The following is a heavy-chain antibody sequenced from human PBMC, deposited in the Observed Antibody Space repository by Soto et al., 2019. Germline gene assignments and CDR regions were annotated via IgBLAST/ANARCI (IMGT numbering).Heavy chain of an antibody. V-gene: IGHV4-39*01. D-gene: IGHD6-13*01. CDR1: GGSISSSSYY. J-gene: IGHJ4*02. Sequence: QLQLQESGPGLVKPSETLSLTCTVSGGSISSSSYYWGWIRQPPGKGLEWIGSIYYSGSTYYNPSLKSRVTISVDTSKNQFSLKLSSVTAADTAVYYCARHKRPGSSIFQKIAAAGTSGYFDYWGQGTLVTVSS. CDR3: ARHKRPGSSIFQKIAAAGTSGYFDY. CDR2: IYYSGST.